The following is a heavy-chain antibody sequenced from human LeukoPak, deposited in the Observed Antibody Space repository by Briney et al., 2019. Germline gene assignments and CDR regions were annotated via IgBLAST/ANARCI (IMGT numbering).Heavy chain of an antibody. Sequence: SETLSLTCAVYGGSFSGYYWSWIRQPPGKGLEWIGEINHSGSTNCNPSLKSRATISVDTSKNQFSLKLSSVTAADTAVYYCARGRYKYPFDYWGQGTLVTVSS. CDR2: INHSGST. J-gene: IGHJ4*02. V-gene: IGHV4-34*01. D-gene: IGHD3-16*02. CDR3: ARGRYKYPFDY. CDR1: GGSFSGYY.